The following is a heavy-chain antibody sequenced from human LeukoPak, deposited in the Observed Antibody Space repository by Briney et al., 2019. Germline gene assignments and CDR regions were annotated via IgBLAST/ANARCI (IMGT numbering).Heavy chain of an antibody. CDR3: ASGRYNWNDY. J-gene: IGHJ4*02. D-gene: IGHD1-1*01. V-gene: IGHV3-21*01. Sequence: PGGSLRLSCAASGFTFSSYSMNWGRPAPGKGLEWVSSISSSSSYIYYADSVKGRFTISRDNAKTSLYLQMNSLRAEDTAVYYCASGRYNWNDYWGQGTLVTVSS. CDR2: ISSSSSYI. CDR1: GFTFSSYS.